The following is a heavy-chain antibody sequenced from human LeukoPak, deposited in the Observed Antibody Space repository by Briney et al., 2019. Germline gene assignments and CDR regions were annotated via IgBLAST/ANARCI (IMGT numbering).Heavy chain of an antibody. CDR2: ISVTGGTT. D-gene: IGHD1-26*01. Sequence: GGSLRLSCAASGFTFSSYDMTWVRQAPGKGLYWVSSISVTGGTTYYADSVKGRFTISRDNSKNTLYLQMNSLRAEDTAVYYCAKDRRSGSYLKAGALDSWGLGTLVTVSS. CDR3: AKDRRSGSYLKAGALDS. CDR1: GFTFSSYD. J-gene: IGHJ4*02. V-gene: IGHV3-23*01.